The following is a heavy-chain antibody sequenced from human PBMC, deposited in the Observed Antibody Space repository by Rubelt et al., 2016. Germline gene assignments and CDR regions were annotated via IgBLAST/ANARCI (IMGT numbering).Heavy chain of an antibody. D-gene: IGHD3-22*01. V-gene: IGHV1-18*01. Sequence: QVQLVQSGAEVKKPGASVKVSCKASGYTFTSYGISWVRQAPGQGLEWMGWISAYNGKTNYAQKLQGRVTRTTDTSTSTAYMELRSLRSDDTAVYYCARFAIGGHSSGYLFDYWGQGTLVTVSS. J-gene: IGHJ4*02. CDR1: GYTFTSYG. CDR3: ARFAIGGHSSGYLFDY. CDR2: ISAYNGKT.